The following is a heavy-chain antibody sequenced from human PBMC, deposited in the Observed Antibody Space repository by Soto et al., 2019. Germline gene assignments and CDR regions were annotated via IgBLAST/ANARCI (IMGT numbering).Heavy chain of an antibody. CDR2: ISAFNGHT. V-gene: IGHV1-18*01. CDR1: GYTFTNFG. CDR3: AREPPRATAGLNYFDP. D-gene: IGHD6-13*01. Sequence: QVQLVQSGTEVKEPWASVKISCKASGYTFTNFGISWVRQAPGQGLEWMGWISAFNGHTHYAQKFQGRVTLTTDTYTTTAFLELRRLRSDETAVYFCAREPPRATAGLNYFDPWGQGALVSVSS. J-gene: IGHJ5*02.